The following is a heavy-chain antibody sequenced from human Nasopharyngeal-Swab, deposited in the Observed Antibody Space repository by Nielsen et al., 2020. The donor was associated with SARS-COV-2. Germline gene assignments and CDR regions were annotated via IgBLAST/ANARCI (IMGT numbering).Heavy chain of an antibody. CDR2: IIPIFGTA. CDR1: GGTFSSYA. D-gene: IGHD6-13*01. V-gene: IGHV1-69*06. Sequence: SVKAPCKASGGTFSSYAISWVRQAPGQGLEWMGGIIPIFGTANYAQKFQGRVTITADKSTSTAYMELSSLRAEDTAVYYCARAGEQQLLYYYYMDVWGKGTTVTVSS. CDR3: ARAGEQQLLYYYYMDV. J-gene: IGHJ6*03.